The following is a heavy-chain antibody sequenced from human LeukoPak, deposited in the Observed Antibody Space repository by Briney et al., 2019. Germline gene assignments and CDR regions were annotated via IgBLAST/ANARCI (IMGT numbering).Heavy chain of an antibody. CDR1: GGSISGSSCY. D-gene: IGHD6-13*01. CDR3: AREDDTIADNTFDI. CDR2: IYYSGST. Sequence: SETLSLTCTVSGGSISGSSCYWGWIRQPPGKGLEWIGSIYYSGSTYYNPSLKSRVTISLDTSKNHFSLKVHSVTAADTAVYYCAREDDTIADNTFDIWGQGTVVTVSS. V-gene: IGHV4-39*07. J-gene: IGHJ3*02.